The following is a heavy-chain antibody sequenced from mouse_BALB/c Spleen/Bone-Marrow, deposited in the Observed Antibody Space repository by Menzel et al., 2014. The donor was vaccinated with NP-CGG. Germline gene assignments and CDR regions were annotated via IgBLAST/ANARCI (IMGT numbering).Heavy chain of an antibody. CDR3: ARSGKVRNAMDY. CDR1: GYTFTDYA. D-gene: IGHD2-14*01. J-gene: IGHJ4*01. V-gene: IGHV1S137*01. CDR2: ISNYYGDA. Sequence: QVQLQQPGAELVRPGVSVKISCKGSGYTFTDYAMHWVKQSHAKSLEWIGPISNYYGDASYNQKFKGKATMTVDKSSSTAYMELARLTSEDSAIYYCARSGKVRNAMDYWGQGTSVTVS.